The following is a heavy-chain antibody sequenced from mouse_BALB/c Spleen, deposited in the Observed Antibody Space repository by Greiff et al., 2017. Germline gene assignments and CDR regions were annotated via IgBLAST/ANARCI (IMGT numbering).Heavy chain of an antibody. CDR1: GYTFTSYW. Sequence: QVQLQQPGAELVKPGASVKLSCKASGYTFTSYWMHWVKQRPGQGLEWIGEINPSNGRTNYNEKFKSKATLTVDKSSSTAYMQLSSLTSEDSAVYYCARDTTATYFDVWGEGTTVTVSS. CDR2: INPSNGRT. D-gene: IGHD1-2*01. J-gene: IGHJ1*01. CDR3: ARDTTATYFDV. V-gene: IGHV1S81*02.